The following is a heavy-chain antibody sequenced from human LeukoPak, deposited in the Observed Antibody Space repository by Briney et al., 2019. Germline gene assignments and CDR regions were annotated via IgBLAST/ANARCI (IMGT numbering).Heavy chain of an antibody. CDR2: IYYSGST. J-gene: IGHJ6*03. CDR1: GGSFSGYY. CDR3: ARGIYGSGSYYTYYYYYYMDV. V-gene: IGHV4-59*01. Sequence: SETLSLTCAVYGGSFSGYYWSRIRQPPGKGLEWIGYIYYSGSTNYDPSLKSRVTISVDTSKNQFSLKLSSVTAADTAVYYCARGIYGSGSYYTYYYYYYMDVWGKGTTVTISS. D-gene: IGHD3-10*01.